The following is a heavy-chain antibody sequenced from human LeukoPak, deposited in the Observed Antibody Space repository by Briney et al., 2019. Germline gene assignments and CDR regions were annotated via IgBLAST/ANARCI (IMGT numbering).Heavy chain of an antibody. V-gene: IGHV3-7*01. CDR1: GFTFSSYW. Sequence: GGSLRLSCAASGFTFSSYWMSWVRQAPGKGLEWVANIKQDGSEKYYVDSVKGRFTISRDNAKNSLYLQMNSLRAEDTAVYYCARTIDGMPAAMMTLYFDYWGQGTLVTVSS. D-gene: IGHD2-2*01. J-gene: IGHJ4*02. CDR2: IKQDGSEK. CDR3: ARTIDGMPAAMMTLYFDY.